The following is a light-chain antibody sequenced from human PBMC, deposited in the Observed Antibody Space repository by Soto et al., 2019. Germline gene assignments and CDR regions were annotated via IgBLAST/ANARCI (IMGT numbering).Light chain of an antibody. CDR2: ATS. V-gene: IGKV1-39*01. Sequence: DIQMTQSPSSLSASVGDRVTITCRASQSISSFLNWYQQTPGKAPKLLIYATSSLQSGVPSRFSGSGSGTDFTLTISSLQPEDFQTYYCQQSYSAPCTLAQGTNVDIK. CDR1: QSISSF. CDR3: QQSYSAPCT. J-gene: IGKJ1*01.